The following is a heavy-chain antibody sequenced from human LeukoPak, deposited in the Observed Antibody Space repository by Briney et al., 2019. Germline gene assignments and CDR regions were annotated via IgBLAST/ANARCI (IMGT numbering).Heavy chain of an antibody. CDR1: GYSFTSYW. Sequence: GESLQISCQGSGYSFTSYWIGWVRQMPGKGLEWMGIIYPGDSDTRYSPSFQGQVTISADKSISTAYLQWSSLKASDTAMYYCARRLSGYYRYFDYWGQGTLVTVSS. CDR3: ARRLSGYYRYFDY. D-gene: IGHD3-22*01. V-gene: IGHV5-51*01. J-gene: IGHJ4*02. CDR2: IYPGDSDT.